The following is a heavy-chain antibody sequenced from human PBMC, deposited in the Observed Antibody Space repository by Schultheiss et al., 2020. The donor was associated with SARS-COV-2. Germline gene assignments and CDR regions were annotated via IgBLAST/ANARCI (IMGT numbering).Heavy chain of an antibody. V-gene: IGHV4-39*01. Sequence: SQTLSLTCTVPGGSISSSSYYWGWIRQPPGKGLEWIGSIYYSGSTYYNPSLKSRVTISVDTSKNQFSLKLSSVTAADTAVYYCARVVGRAYSNYAYAPYYFDYWGQGTLVTVSS. CDR2: IYYSGST. D-gene: IGHD4-11*01. J-gene: IGHJ4*02. CDR1: GGSISSSSYY. CDR3: ARVVGRAYSNYAYAPYYFDY.